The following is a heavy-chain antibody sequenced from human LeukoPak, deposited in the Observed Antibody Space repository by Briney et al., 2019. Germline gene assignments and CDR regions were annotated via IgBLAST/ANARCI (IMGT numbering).Heavy chain of an antibody. CDR2: IYYSGST. D-gene: IGHD1-20*01. Sequence: SETLSLTCTVSGGSISSSSYYWGWIRQPPGKGLEWIGSIYYSGSTYYNPSLKSRVTISVDTSKNQFSLKLSSVTAADTAVYYCARRITGTGFDPWGQGTLVTVSS. V-gene: IGHV4-39*01. CDR1: GGSISSSSYY. J-gene: IGHJ5*02. CDR3: ARRITGTGFDP.